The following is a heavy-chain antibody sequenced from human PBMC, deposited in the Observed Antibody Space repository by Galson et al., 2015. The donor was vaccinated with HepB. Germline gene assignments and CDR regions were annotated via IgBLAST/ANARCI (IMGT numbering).Heavy chain of an antibody. Sequence: SLRLSRAASGFTFSSYWMSWVRQAPGKGLEWVANIKQDGSEKYYVDSVKGRFTISRDNAKNSLYLQMNSLRAEDTAVYYCARDNDYGDYGAFYWGQGTLVTVSS. CDR1: GFTFSSYW. CDR3: ARDNDYGDYGAFY. D-gene: IGHD4-17*01. CDR2: IKQDGSEK. V-gene: IGHV3-7*01. J-gene: IGHJ4*02.